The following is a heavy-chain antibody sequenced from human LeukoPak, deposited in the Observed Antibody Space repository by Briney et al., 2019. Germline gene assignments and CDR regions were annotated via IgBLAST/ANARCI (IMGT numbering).Heavy chain of an antibody. CDR3: VRGDRYFFDY. Sequence: GGSLRLSCAASGFRFSSYEMNWVRQAPGRGLEWFSYIGNTGRTIYYVDSVKGRFTVSRDNAKNSLYLQMNSLRAEDTAIYYCVRGDRYFFDYWGQGTLVTVSS. D-gene: IGHD1-14*01. J-gene: IGHJ4*02. CDR2: IGNTGRTI. V-gene: IGHV3-48*03. CDR1: GFRFSSYE.